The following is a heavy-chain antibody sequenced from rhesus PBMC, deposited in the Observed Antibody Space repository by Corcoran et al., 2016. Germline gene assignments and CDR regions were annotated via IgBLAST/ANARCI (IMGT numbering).Heavy chain of an antibody. CDR1: GFTFSSYW. CDR2: INSAGSST. Sequence: EVQLVESGGGLVQPGGSLRLSFAASGFTFSSYWMHWVGQAPGKGLEWISAINSAGSSTYNAESVKGRFTISRENAKNTLYRQMDSLRAEDTAVYYCARVGAGTFGYAFDFWGQGLRVTVSS. CDR3: ARVGAGTFGYAFDF. V-gene: IGHV3-14*01. D-gene: IGHD1-20*01. J-gene: IGHJ3*01.